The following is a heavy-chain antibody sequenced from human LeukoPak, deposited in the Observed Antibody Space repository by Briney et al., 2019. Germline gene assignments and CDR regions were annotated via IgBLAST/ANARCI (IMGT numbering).Heavy chain of an antibody. CDR1: GGSISTYY. D-gene: IGHD4-17*01. J-gene: IGHJ4*02. CDR2: IYYNGAT. Sequence: SETLSLTCTVSGGSISTYYWSWIRQPPGKGLEWIGYIYYNGATDYNPSLKSRVTISVDTSKNEFSLKLSSVTAADTAVYYCAREDRRAVTTDPLAYWGQGSLVTVSS. CDR3: AREDRRAVTTDPLAY. V-gene: IGHV4-59*12.